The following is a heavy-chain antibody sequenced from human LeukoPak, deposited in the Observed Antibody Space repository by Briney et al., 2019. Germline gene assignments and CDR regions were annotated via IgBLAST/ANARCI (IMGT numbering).Heavy chain of an antibody. CDR2: INPNRDGT. V-gene: IGHV1-2*02. J-gene: IGHJ4*02. Sequence: ASVKVSCKASGYTFTGYYIHWVRQAPGQGLEWMGWINPNRDGTNYAQKFQGRVTMTRDTSISTAYMELSRLRSDDTAVYYCARDEIMVRGVIITPSPDWGQGTLVTVSS. D-gene: IGHD3-10*01. CDR3: ARDEIMVRGVIITPSPD. CDR1: GYTFTGYY.